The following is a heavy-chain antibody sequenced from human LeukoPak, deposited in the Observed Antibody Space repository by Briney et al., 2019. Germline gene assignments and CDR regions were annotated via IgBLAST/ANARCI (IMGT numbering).Heavy chain of an antibody. D-gene: IGHD5-24*01. Sequence: EASVKVSCKASGYTFTGYYIHWVRQAPGQGLEWMGWINPNSGGTIYAQNFQGRVTMTRDTSRNTAYMELSRLRSEDTAVYYCARIRDGYNDAYDIWGQGTMVTVSS. V-gene: IGHV1-2*02. CDR2: INPNSGGT. J-gene: IGHJ3*02. CDR3: ARIRDGYNDAYDI. CDR1: GYTFTGYY.